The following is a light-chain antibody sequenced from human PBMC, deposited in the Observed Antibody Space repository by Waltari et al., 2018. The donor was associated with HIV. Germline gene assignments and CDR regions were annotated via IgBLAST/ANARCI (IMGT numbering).Light chain of an antibody. CDR3: QSYDITLSASGV. Sequence: QSVLTQPPSVSGAPGQRVTISCTGSTSNIGADYDVHWYQQIPGTAPKLLITGNKKRHSGGPYRFSASKSGTSASLSITGLQAEDEADYFCQSYDITLSASGVFGGGTKLTVL. J-gene: IGLJ3*02. V-gene: IGLV1-40*01. CDR1: TSNIGADYD. CDR2: GNK.